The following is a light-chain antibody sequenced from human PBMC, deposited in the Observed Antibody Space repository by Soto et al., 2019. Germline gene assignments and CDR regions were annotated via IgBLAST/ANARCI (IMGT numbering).Light chain of an antibody. J-gene: IGKJ5*01. CDR3: QQVNRIPFT. V-gene: IGKV1-12*01. CDR2: AAS. CDR1: QGVNNW. Sequence: DIQMTQSPFSVSASVGDRVTITCRASQGVNNWLAWYQQKPGKAPELQIYAASTLQTGVPARFSCYGAGTDFTLTIVSLQSEDFATYYCQQVNRIPFTFGQGTRLVIK.